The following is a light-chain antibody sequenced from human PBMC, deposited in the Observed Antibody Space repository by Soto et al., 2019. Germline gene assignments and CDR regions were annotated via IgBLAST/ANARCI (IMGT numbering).Light chain of an antibody. J-gene: IGLJ3*02. CDR1: TGHSSYI. CDR3: ETWDRDNRV. V-gene: IGLV4-60*03. CDR2: LQGSGDY. Sequence: QSVLTQSSSASASLGSSVKLTCTVKTGHSSYIIAWHQQQPGKAPRFLMSLQGSGDYNKGSGIPDRFSGSISGADRYLIISNLQSEDEADYYCETWDRDNRVFGGGTQLTVL.